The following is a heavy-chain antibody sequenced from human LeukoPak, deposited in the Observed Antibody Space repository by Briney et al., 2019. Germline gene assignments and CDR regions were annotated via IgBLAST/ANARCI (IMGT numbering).Heavy chain of an antibody. CDR2: ISGSGGST. CDR1: GFTFSGYA. V-gene: IGHV3-23*01. D-gene: IGHD2-2*01. Sequence: PGGSLRLSCAASGFTFSGYAMSWVRQAPGKGLEWVSAISGSGGSTYYADSVKGRFTISRDNSKNTLYLQMNSLRAEDTAVYYCAKDLSLRSSDWHPGFDYWGQGTLVTVSS. CDR3: AKDLSLRSSDWHPGFDY. J-gene: IGHJ4*02.